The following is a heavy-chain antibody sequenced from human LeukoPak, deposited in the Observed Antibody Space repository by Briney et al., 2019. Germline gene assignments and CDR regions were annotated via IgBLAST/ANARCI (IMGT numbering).Heavy chain of an antibody. CDR1: GGSFSGYY. J-gene: IGHJ6*02. V-gene: IGHV4-34*01. Sequence: SSETLSLTCAMYGGSFSGYYWSWIRQPPGKGLEWIWEITHCASANYNPYLKSQVNISVDTSKNQFSLKLSSVTAADTAVYYCARGSITIFGVGDYYYYGMDVWGQGTTVSVSS. CDR2: ITHCASA. CDR3: ARGSITIFGVGDYYYYGMDV. D-gene: IGHD3-3*01.